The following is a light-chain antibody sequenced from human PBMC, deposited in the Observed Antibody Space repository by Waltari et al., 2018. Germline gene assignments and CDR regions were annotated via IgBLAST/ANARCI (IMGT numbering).Light chain of an antibody. J-gene: IGKJ4*01. CDR2: AAS. V-gene: IGKV1-27*01. Sequence: DIQMNPSPSSPSASVGYRVTFTCRASQGIRNYLAWYQQKPGKVPKLLIYAASTLQSGVPSRFSGSGSGTDFTLTISSLQPEDVATYYCQKYNSAPLTFGGGTKVGIK. CDR1: QGIRNY. CDR3: QKYNSAPLT.